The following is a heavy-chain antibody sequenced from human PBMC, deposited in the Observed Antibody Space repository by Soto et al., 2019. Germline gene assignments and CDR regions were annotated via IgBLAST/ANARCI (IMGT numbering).Heavy chain of an antibody. J-gene: IGHJ3*01. CDR3: GREPYISGHYTGGCDV. V-gene: IGHV3-30*04. CDR2: VSHDGKTE. D-gene: IGHD3-3*01. Sequence: GGAPRLSRAAPGFTFSSYAMHWVRPAPGQVLVLVVVVSHDGKTEHHAAAVKGRFTISRDTSVNILSLQMNSLRDEDTAVYYCGREPYISGHYTGGCDVWGQGTMVTVS. CDR1: GFTFSSYA.